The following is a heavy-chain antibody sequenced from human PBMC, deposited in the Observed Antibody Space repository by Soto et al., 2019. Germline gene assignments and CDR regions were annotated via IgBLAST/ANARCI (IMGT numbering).Heavy chain of an antibody. CDR3: AKGRRGSGNVSYRVDF. D-gene: IGHD3-10*01. J-gene: IGHJ6*04. CDR2: ISSGGGTT. Sequence: EVQLVESGGGLVQPGGSLRLSCTASGFTFSNYAMNWVRQAPGKGLVWVSAISSGGGTTSYADPVKGRFTISRDDSKNTLYLQMNTLRAEDTGPYYCAKGRRGSGNVSYRVDFWGKGTTVTVSS. V-gene: IGHV3-23*04. CDR1: GFTFSNYA.